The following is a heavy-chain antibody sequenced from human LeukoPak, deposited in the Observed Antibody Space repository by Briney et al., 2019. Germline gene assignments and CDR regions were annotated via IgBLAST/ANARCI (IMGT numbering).Heavy chain of an antibody. D-gene: IGHD3-10*01. CDR2: MNPNSGNT. J-gene: IGHJ5*02. CDR1: GYAFTSYD. Sequence: ASVKVSCKASGYAFTSYDINWVRQATGQGLEWMGYMNPNSGNTGSAQKFQGRVTMTRNTSISTAYMELSSLRSEDTAVYYCATRTGFGELLPNWFDPWGQGTLVTVSS. CDR3: ATRTGFGELLPNWFDP. V-gene: IGHV1-8*01.